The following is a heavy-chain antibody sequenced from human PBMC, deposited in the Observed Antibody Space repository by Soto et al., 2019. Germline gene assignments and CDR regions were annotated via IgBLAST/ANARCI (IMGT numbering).Heavy chain of an antibody. J-gene: IGHJ4*02. CDR2: INAGHGNT. V-gene: IGHV1-3*01. D-gene: IGHD2-15*01. Sequence: QVQLVQSGAEVKKPGASVKVSCKASGYTFTNYAMHWVRQAPGQRLEWMGWINAGHGNTKYSQKFQGRVTITRDTSASTAYMDLSSLRSEDTAVYYCARGPGGPDGPGDYWGQGTLVTVSS. CDR1: GYTFTNYA. CDR3: ARGPGGPDGPGDY.